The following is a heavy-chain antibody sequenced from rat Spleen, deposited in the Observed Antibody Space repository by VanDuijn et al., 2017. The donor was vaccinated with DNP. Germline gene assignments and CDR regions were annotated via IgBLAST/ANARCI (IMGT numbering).Heavy chain of an antibody. CDR3: TTDIDYFHY. CDR2: IGSTGTNS. J-gene: IGHJ2*01. V-gene: IGHV5-27*01. Sequence: EVQLVESGGGLVRPGRSLKLSCAASGFIFSNYGMAWVRQTPERGLEWVATIGSTGTNSYYRNSVEGRFSISRDNAKNTLYLQLDSLRSEDTATYYCTTDIDYFHYWGQGVMVTVSS. CDR1: GFIFSNYG.